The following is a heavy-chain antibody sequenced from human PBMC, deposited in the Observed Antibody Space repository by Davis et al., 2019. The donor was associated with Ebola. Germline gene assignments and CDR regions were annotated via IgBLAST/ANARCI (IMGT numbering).Heavy chain of an antibody. CDR1: GYTFTNYW. Sequence: GESLKISCKTSGYTFTNYWIGWVRQVPGKGLEWMGVIYPDDSDTRYSPSFRGRVTISVDKSLTVAYLQWNSLQASDSGFYFCARGGPGISCYVSGGPFDYWGQGTLVTVSS. D-gene: IGHD2-2*01. CDR3: ARGGPGISCYVSGGPFDY. V-gene: IGHV5-51*01. J-gene: IGHJ4*02. CDR2: IYPDDSDT.